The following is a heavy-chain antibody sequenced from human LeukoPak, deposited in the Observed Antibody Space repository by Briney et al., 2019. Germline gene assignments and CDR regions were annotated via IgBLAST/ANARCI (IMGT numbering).Heavy chain of an antibody. CDR1: GFTFSSYS. CDR3: TRVEYGDYPGDY. D-gene: IGHD4-17*01. V-gene: IGHV3-48*01. CDR2: ITSSSGAI. Sequence: PGGSLRLSCAASGFTFSSYSMNWVRQAPGKGLEWISYITSSSGAIYYADSVKGRFTISRDNAKNSLYLQMNGLRAEDTAVNYCTRVEYGDYPGDYWGQGTLVTVSS. J-gene: IGHJ4*02.